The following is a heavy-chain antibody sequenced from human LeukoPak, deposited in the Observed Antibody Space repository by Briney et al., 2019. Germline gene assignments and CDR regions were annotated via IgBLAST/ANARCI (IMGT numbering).Heavy chain of an antibody. CDR3: AKAIYSSGWSYFDY. Sequence: GGSLRLSCAASGFTLSNSAMSWVRQAPGKGLEWVSTLSGSGITTYYADSVKGRFTISRDNSKNTLYLQMNTLRAEDSALYYCAKAIYSSGWSYFDYWGHGTLVTVSS. J-gene: IGHJ4*01. D-gene: IGHD6-19*01. CDR2: LSGSGITT. V-gene: IGHV3-23*01. CDR1: GFTLSNSA.